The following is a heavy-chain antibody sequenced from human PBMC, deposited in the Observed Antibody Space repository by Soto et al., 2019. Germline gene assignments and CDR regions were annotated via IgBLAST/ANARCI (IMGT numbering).Heavy chain of an antibody. D-gene: IGHD2-15*01. CDR3: ARDDCSGGSCYSGLHWFDP. CDR2: IYYSGST. J-gene: IGHJ5*02. Sequence: SETLSLTCTVSGGSISSGGYYWSWIRQHPGKGLEWIGYIYYSGSTYYNPSLKSRVTISVDTSKNQFSLKLSSVTAADTAVYYCARDDCSGGSCYSGLHWFDPWGQGTLVTVSS. V-gene: IGHV4-31*03. CDR1: GGSISSGGYY.